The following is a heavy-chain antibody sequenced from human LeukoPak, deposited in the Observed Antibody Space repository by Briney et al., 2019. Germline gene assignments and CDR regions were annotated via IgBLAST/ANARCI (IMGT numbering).Heavy chain of an antibody. CDR2: INHSGST. CDR1: GGSFSGYY. D-gene: IGHD6-19*01. J-gene: IGHJ4*02. V-gene: IGHV4-34*01. Sequence: SETLSLTCAVYGGSFSGYYWSWIRQPPGEGLEWIGEINHSGSTNYNPSLKSRVTISVDTSKNQFSLKLSSVTAADTAVYYCASSIALGYSSGWYDYWGQGTLVTVSS. CDR3: ASSIALGYSSGWYDY.